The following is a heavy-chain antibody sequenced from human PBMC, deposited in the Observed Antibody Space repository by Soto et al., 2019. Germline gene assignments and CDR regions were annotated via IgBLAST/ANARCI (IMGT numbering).Heavy chain of an antibody. D-gene: IGHD6-19*01. CDR2: FYSSGSI. V-gene: IGHV4-31*03. J-gene: IGHJ5*02. CDR3: ARMYSSGSGWFHP. CDR1: GYFIGAGGYY. Sequence: QIELQESGPGLVKPSQTLSLTCFVSGYFIGAGGYYWSWIRHHPGKGLEWIGSFYSSGSIIYNPSLKDWIFITGDMSTNQFSMSLTSVTAADTARYYCARMYSSGSGWFHPWGQGTLVTVSS.